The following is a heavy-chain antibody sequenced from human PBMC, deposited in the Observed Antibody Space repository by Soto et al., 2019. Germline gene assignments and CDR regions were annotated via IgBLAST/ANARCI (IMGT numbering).Heavy chain of an antibody. J-gene: IGHJ4*02. V-gene: IGHV1-69*01. D-gene: IGHD5-18*01. CDR3: AIDTNTAMSRDY. CDR2: IIPIFGTA. Sequence: QVQLVQSGAAVKKPGSSVKVSCKASVGTFSSYAISWVRQAPGQGLEWMGGIIPIFGTANYAQKFQGRVTITADESTSTAYMELSRLRSDDTAVYYCAIDTNTAMSRDYWGQGTLVTVSS. CDR1: VGTFSSYA.